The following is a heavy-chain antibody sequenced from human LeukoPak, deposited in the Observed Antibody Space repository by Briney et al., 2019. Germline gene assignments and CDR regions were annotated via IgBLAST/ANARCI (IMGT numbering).Heavy chain of an antibody. CDR3: ARDCSSTSCLYYFDY. J-gene: IGHJ4*02. V-gene: IGHV4-34*01. CDR2: INHSGST. D-gene: IGHD2-2*01. Sequence: PSETLSLTCAVYGGSFSGYYWTWIRQPPGKGLEWIGEINHSGSTNYNPSLKSRVTISVDTSKNQFSLKLSSVTAADTAVYYCARDCSSTSCLYYFDYWGQGTLVTVSS. CDR1: GGSFSGYY.